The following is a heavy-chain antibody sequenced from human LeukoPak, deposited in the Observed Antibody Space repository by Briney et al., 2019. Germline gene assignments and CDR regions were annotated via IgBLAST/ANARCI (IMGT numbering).Heavy chain of an antibody. J-gene: IGHJ4*02. CDR3: ARGRGYDLIDY. V-gene: IGHV3-74*01. CDR1: GFTLSSSW. D-gene: IGHD5-12*01. Sequence: GGSLRLSCAASGFTLSSSWMHWVRQAPGKGLVWVSRINSDGRSTDFADSVKGRFTISRDNAKNTLHLQMNSLRAEDTAVYYCARGRGYDLIDYWGQGTLVTVSS. CDR2: INSDGRST.